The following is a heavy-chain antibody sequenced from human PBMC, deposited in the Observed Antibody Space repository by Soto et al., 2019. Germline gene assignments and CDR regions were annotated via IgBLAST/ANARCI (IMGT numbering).Heavy chain of an antibody. CDR1: GYTFTSYG. CDR3: ARDMAIAAAGGYVGWFDP. J-gene: IGHJ5*02. D-gene: IGHD6-13*01. V-gene: IGHV1-18*01. Sequence: ASVKVSCKASGYTFTSYGISWVRQAPGQGLEWMGWISAYNGNTNYAQKLQGRVTMTTDTSTSTAYMELRSLRSDDTSVYYCARDMAIAAAGGYVGWFDPWGQGTLVTVSS. CDR2: ISAYNGNT.